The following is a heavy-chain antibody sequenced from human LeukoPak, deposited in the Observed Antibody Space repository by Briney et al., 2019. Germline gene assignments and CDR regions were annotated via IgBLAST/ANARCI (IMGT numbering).Heavy chain of an antibody. V-gene: IGHV1-69*04. CDR3: ARFGDYYDSSGPYYFDY. CDR2: IIPILGIA. CDR1: RGTFSSYA. J-gene: IGHJ4*02. Sequence: ASVKVSCKASRGTFSSYAISWVRQAPGQGLEWMGRIIPILGIANYAQKFQGRVTITADKSTSTAYMELISLRSEDTAVYYCARFGDYYDSSGPYYFDYWGQGTLVTVSS. D-gene: IGHD3-22*01.